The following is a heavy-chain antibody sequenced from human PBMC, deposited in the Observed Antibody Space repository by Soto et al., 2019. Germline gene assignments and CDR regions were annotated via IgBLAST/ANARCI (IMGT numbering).Heavy chain of an antibody. D-gene: IGHD6-6*01. Sequence: QVQLQHWGAGLLKPSETLSLTCAVYGGSFSGYYWSWIRQPPGKGLAWIGEINHSGSTNYNPSLKSRVTISVDTSNNHFSLKLSSVTAADTAVYYCARRSIAAVDYWGQGTLVTVSS. J-gene: IGHJ4*02. CDR1: GGSFSGYY. CDR3: ARRSIAAVDY. V-gene: IGHV4-34*01. CDR2: INHSGST.